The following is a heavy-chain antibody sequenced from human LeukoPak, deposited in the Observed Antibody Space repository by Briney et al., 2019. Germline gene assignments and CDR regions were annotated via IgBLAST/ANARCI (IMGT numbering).Heavy chain of an antibody. CDR3: ARALDYGDFDY. CDR1: GFTFSSYE. Sequence: PGGSLRLSCAASGFTFSSYEMNGVRQAPGKGLEWVSYISSSGNTIYYADSAKGRFTISRDNAKNSLYLQMNSLRAEDTAVYYCARALDYGDFDYWGQGTLVTVSS. V-gene: IGHV3-48*03. J-gene: IGHJ4*02. D-gene: IGHD4-17*01. CDR2: ISSSGNTI.